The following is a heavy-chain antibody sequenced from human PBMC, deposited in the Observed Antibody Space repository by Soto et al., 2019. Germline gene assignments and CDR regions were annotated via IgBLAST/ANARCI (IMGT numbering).Heavy chain of an antibody. CDR3: ASSGEVEGWFGP. J-gene: IGHJ5*02. CDR2: VSYRGST. V-gene: IGHV4-39*01. D-gene: IGHD4-17*01. Sequence: QLQLQESGPGLVKPSETLSLTCTVSGDSISNSSYYWGWIRQPPGKGLEWIGSVSYRGSTYYNPVRKSRVTISVDTSKNQLSLKLRSVTAADTAVYYCASSGEVEGWFGPWGQGTLVNVSS. CDR1: GDSISNSSYY.